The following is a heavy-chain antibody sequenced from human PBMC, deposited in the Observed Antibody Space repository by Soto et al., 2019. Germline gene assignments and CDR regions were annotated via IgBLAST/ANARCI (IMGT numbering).Heavy chain of an antibody. CDR1: GFTFSSYA. CDR2: ISGSGGST. J-gene: IGHJ4*02. V-gene: IGHV3-23*01. Sequence: LSCAASGFTFSSYAMNWVRQAPGKGLEWVSAISGSGGSTYYVDSVKGRFTISRDNSRNTLYLQMNSLRAEDTAVYYCAKDPEVVVTAPDYWGQGTLVTVSS. D-gene: IGHD2-21*02. CDR3: AKDPEVVVTAPDY.